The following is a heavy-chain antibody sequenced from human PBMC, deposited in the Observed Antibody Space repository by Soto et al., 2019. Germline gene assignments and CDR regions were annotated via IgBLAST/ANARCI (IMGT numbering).Heavy chain of an antibody. V-gene: IGHV2-70*01. CDR3: ARIARANWGYDGWYGMDV. Sequence: SGPTLVNPTHTLTLTCTFSGFSLSTSGMCVSWIRQPPGKALEWLALIDWDDDKYYSTSLKTRLTISKDTSKNQVVLTMTNMDPVDTATYYCARIARANWGYDGWYGMDVWGQGTTVTVSS. J-gene: IGHJ6*02. D-gene: IGHD7-27*01. CDR2: IDWDDDK. CDR1: GFSLSTSGMC.